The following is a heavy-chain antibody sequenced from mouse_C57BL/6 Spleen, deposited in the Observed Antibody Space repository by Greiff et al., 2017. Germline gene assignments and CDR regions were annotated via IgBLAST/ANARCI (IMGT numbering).Heavy chain of an antibody. CDR1: GYTFTSYW. V-gene: IGHV1-72*01. CDR3: ARLTGTTYYFDY. Sequence: QVHVKQSGAELVKPGASVKLSCKASGYTFTSYWMHWVKQRPGRGLEWIGRIDPNSGGTKYNEKFKSKATLTVDKPSSTAYMQLSSLTSEDSAVYYCARLTGTTYYFDYWGQGTTLTVSS. CDR2: IDPNSGGT. J-gene: IGHJ2*01. D-gene: IGHD4-1*01.